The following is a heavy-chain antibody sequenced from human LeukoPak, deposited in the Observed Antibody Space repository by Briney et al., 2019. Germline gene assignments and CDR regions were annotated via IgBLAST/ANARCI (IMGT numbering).Heavy chain of an antibody. D-gene: IGHD2-21*01. CDR2: IRSKAYGGTT. CDR3: TRVRVIYVGYFDY. V-gene: IGHV3-49*04. CDR1: GFTFGDYA. J-gene: IGHJ4*02. Sequence: GGSLRLSCTASGFTFGDYAMSWVRQAPGKGLEWVGFIRSKAYGGTTEYAASVKGRFTISRDDSKSIAYLQMNSLKTEDTAVYYCTRVRVIYVGYFDYWGQGTLVTVSS.